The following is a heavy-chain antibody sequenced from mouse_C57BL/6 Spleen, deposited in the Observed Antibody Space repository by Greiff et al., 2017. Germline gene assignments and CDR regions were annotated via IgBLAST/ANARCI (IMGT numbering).Heavy chain of an antibody. CDR1: GFTFSDYG. J-gene: IGHJ4*01. Sequence: EVKLVESGGGLVQPGGSLKLSCAASGFTFSDYGMAWVRQAPRKGPEWVAFISNLAYSIYYADTVTGRFTISRENAKNTLYLEMSSLRSEDTAMYYCARHPLYAMDYWVQGTSVTVSS. CDR3: ARHPLYAMDY. V-gene: IGHV5-15*01. CDR2: ISNLAYSI.